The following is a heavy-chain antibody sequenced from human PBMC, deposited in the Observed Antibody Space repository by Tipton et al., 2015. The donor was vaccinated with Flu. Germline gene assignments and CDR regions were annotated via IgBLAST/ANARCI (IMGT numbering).Heavy chain of an antibody. Sequence: TLSLTCTVSGGSISSYYWSWIRQPPGKGLEWIGYIYYSGSTNYNPSLKSRVTISVDTSKNQFSLKLSSVTAADTAVYYCARISWGLTSGYYYYGMDVWGQGTTVTVSS. CDR3: ARISWGLTSGYYYYGMDV. CDR2: IYYSGST. J-gene: IGHJ6*02. CDR1: GGSISSYY. V-gene: IGHV4-59*01. D-gene: IGHD3-16*01.